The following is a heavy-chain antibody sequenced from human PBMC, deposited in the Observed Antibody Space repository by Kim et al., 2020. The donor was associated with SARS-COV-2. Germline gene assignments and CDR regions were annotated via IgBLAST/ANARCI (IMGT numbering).Heavy chain of an antibody. D-gene: IGHD3-22*01. J-gene: IGHJ4*02. CDR3: AREDYDSSGYYFDY. V-gene: IGHV3-53*01. Sequence: GGSLRLSCAASGFTVSSNYMSWVRQAPGKGLEWVSVIYSGGSTYYADSVKGRFTISRDNSKNTLYLQMNSLRAEDTAVYYCAREDYDSSGYYFDYWGQGTLVTVSS. CDR2: IYSGGST. CDR1: GFTVSSNY.